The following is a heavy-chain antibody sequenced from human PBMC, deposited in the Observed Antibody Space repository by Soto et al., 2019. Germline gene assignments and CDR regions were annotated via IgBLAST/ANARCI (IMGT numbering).Heavy chain of an antibody. J-gene: IGHJ6*02. CDR3: ARSGQPIVRGGPHYYYNGMDV. Sequence: GESLKISCKGSGYSFTSYWIGWVRQMPGKGLEWMGIIYPGDSDTRYSPSFQGQVTISADKSISTAYLQWSSLKASDTAMYYCARSGQPIVRGGPHYYYNGMDVWGQGTTVTVSS. CDR2: IYPGDSDT. CDR1: GYSFTSYW. D-gene: IGHD3-16*01. V-gene: IGHV5-51*01.